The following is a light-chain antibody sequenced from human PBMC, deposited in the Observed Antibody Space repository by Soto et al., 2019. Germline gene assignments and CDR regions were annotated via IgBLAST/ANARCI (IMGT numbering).Light chain of an antibody. CDR2: GAS. CDR1: QSVSNNY. CDR3: QQYNNWPP. V-gene: IGKV3-20*01. J-gene: IGKJ1*01. Sequence: EIVLTQSPGTLSLSPGERATLSCRASQSVSNNYLAWYQQKPGQAPRLLIYGASNRATGIPDRFSGSGSGTDFTLTISSLQSEDFAVYYCQQYNNWPPFGQGNKVDIK.